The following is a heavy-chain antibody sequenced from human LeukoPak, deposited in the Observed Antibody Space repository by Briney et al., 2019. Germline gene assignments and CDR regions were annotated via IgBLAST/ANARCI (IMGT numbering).Heavy chain of an antibody. CDR3: AKDLYSGSYPDAFDI. J-gene: IGHJ3*02. D-gene: IGHD1-26*01. V-gene: IGHV4-39*02. CDR2: IYYSGST. CDR1: GGSISSSSYY. Sequence: SETLSLTCTVSGGSISSSSYYWGWIRQPPGKGLEWIVSIYYSGSTYYNPSLKSRVTISVDTSKNQFSLKLSSVTAADTAVYYCAKDLYSGSYPDAFDIWGQGTMVTVSS.